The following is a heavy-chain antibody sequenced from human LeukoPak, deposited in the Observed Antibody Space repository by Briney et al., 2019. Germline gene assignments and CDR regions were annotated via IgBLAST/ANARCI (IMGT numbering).Heavy chain of an antibody. Sequence: GGSLRLSCAASGFTFGDFFMSWVRQAPGKGLEWVANINRDGSEKFHVDSVRGRFTISRDNAKNALFLQMHSLRADDTAMYFCARGVNMIRGAVMYPYFFDFWGRGTLVTVSS. V-gene: IGHV3-7*03. D-gene: IGHD3-10*01. CDR3: ARGVNMIRGAVMYPYFFDF. CDR2: INRDGSEK. CDR1: GFTFGDFF. J-gene: IGHJ4*02.